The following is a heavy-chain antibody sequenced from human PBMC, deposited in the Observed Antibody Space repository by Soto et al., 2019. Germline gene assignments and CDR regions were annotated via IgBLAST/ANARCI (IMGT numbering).Heavy chain of an antibody. J-gene: IGHJ4*02. CDR1: GFNFNTYW. D-gene: IGHD6-19*01. CDR2: IDTDGSRK. V-gene: IGHV3-7*03. CDR3: GKERRGRGWFVCNY. Sequence: PGGSLRLSCAASGFNFNTYWMYWVRQAPGKGLEWVANIDTDGSRKNYVDSVKGRFIISRDNVKNSLFLQMNSLRADDTAVYYCGKERRGRGWFVCNYWGQGIVVTVSS.